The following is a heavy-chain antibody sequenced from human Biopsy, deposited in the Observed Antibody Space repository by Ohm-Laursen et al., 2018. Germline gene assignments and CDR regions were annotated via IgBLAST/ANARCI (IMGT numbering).Heavy chain of an antibody. CDR2: IYYSVMT. CDR1: GDSVTKYY. Sequence: GTLSLTCTVSGDSVTKYYWSWIRQPPGKGLEWIGHIYYSVMTNYNPSLQSRVSISVDTSRNQVSLTLSSVTAADTAVYYCARDSGILNYGNFTYYHYYGMGVWGQGTKVTVSS. V-gene: IGHV4-59*02. CDR3: ARDSGILNYGNFTYYHYYGMGV. D-gene: IGHD4-11*01. J-gene: IGHJ6*02.